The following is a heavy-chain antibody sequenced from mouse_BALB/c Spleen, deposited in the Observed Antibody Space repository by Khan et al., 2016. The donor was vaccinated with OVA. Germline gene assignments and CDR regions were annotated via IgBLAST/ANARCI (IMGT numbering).Heavy chain of an antibody. Sequence: QIQLVQSGPELKKPGETVKISCKTSGYTFTNYGMNWVKQTPGKGLKWMGCIKTNTGETTYAEEFKGRFAFSLENSASTAYLQINNLKNEDAATYFCARESLLLYIDHWGQGTTLTVSS. D-gene: IGHD2-12*01. V-gene: IGHV9-3*02. CDR1: GYTFTNYG. CDR3: ARESLLLYIDH. CDR2: IKTNTGET. J-gene: IGHJ2*01.